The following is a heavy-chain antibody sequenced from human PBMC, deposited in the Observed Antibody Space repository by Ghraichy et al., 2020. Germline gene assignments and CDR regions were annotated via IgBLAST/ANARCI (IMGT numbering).Heavy chain of an antibody. V-gene: IGHV4-59*01. CDR2: VYYSGST. Sequence: SETLSLICTVSGGSINSYYWNWIRQPPGEGLEWIGYVYYSGSTKYNPSLKSRVSVSKDTSNNQFFLKLTSVTAADTAVYYCARGTTTYYSDGKRWSGAFDIWGQGTPVTVSS. D-gene: IGHD3-22*01. CDR3: ARGTTTYYSDGKRWSGAFDI. CDR1: GGSINSYY. J-gene: IGHJ3*02.